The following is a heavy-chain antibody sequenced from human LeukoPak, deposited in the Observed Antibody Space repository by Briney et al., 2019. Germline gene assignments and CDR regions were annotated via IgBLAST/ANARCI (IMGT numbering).Heavy chain of an antibody. CDR1: GGSFTDYY. CDR2: IDHRGSI. J-gene: IGHJ6*02. V-gene: IGHV4-34*01. CDR3: ARGLVVVTMTSSIMDV. Sequence: SETLSLTCVVNGGSFTDYYWTWIRQAPGNGLEWVGDIDHRGSINYNPSLKSRVTISVDTSKNQFSLRLSSVTAADTAVYYCARGLVVVTMTSSIMDVWGQGTTVTVSS. D-gene: IGHD3-22*01.